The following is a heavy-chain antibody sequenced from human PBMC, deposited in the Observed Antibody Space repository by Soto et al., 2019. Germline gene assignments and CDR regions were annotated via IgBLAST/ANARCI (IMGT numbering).Heavy chain of an antibody. CDR2: INPSGGST. J-gene: IGHJ6*02. D-gene: IGHD4-17*01. Sequence: QVQLVQSGAEVKKPGASVKVSCKASGYTFTSYYMHWVRQAPGQGLEWMGIINPSGGSTSYAQKFQGRVTMTRDTSTSTVYMELSSLRSEDTAVYYCARAGYGDYGFGGYYYGMDVWGQGTTVTVSS. CDR3: ARAGYGDYGFGGYYYGMDV. V-gene: IGHV1-46*01. CDR1: GYTFTSYY.